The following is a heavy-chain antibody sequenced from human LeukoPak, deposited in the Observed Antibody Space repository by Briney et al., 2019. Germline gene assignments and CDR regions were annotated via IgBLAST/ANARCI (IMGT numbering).Heavy chain of an antibody. CDR2: IYSGGST. CDR1: GFTVSSNY. V-gene: IGHV3-53*01. Sequence: GGSLRLSCAASGFTVSSNYMSWVRKAQGKGLEWVSVIYSGGSTYYADSVKGRFTISRDNSKNTLYLQMNSLRAEDTAVYYCAYSSGYSYYFDYWGQGTLVTVSS. J-gene: IGHJ4*02. D-gene: IGHD3-22*01. CDR3: AYSSGYSYYFDY.